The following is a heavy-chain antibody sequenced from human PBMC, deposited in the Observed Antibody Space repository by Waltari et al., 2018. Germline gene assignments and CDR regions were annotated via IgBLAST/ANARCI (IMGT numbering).Heavy chain of an antibody. V-gene: IGHV1-69*05. CDR1: GGCFSTYA. J-gene: IGHJ3*02. D-gene: IGHD6-13*01. CDR2: IIPMFGTA. CDR3: ARGGLYGQQLLESAFEI. Sequence: QVQLVQSGAELKKPGSSVKVSCKASGGCFSTYAITWVRQAPGQGLEWMGGIIPMFGTANYAQKIQDRVTIITDESMTTAYMELSSLTSEDTAVYYCARGGLYGQQLLESAFEIWGQGTKVTVSS.